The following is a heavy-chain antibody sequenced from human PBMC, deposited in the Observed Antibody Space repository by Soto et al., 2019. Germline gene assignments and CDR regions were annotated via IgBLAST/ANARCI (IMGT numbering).Heavy chain of an antibody. CDR3: ARESFDRGHYDY. D-gene: IGHD3-9*01. J-gene: IGHJ4*02. CDR2: IYYTGIT. Sequence: QVQLQESGPGLVKPSETLSLTCTVSGGSVSSDKYYWSWLRQPPGKGLEWIGYIYYTGITDYNPALRRRVSISVDTSKNHFSLKLRTVTAADTAVYYCARESFDRGHYDYGGQGTVVTFSS. CDR1: GGSVSSDKYY. V-gene: IGHV4-61*03.